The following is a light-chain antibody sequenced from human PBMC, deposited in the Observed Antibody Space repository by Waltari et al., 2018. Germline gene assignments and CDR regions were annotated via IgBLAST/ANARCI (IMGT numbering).Light chain of an antibody. V-gene: IGKV3-20*01. CDR1: QSVGRS. CDR2: GAS. J-gene: IGKJ1*01. CDR3: QHYVRLPAT. Sequence: EIVLTQSPGTLSLSPGERATLSCRASQSVGRSLAWYQQKRGQAPRLLIYGASSRATGIPDSVSGSGSGTDFSLTISRLEPEDFAVYYCQHYVRLPATFGQGTDVEIK.